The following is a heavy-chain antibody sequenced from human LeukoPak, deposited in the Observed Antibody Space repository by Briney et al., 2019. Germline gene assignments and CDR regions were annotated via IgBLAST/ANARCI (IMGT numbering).Heavy chain of an antibody. V-gene: IGHV1-18*01. CDR2: ISAYNGNT. CDR1: GYTFTSYG. Sequence: ASVKVSCKASGYTFTSYGISWVRQAPGQGLEWMGWISAYNGNTNYAQKLQGRVTMTTDTSTSTAYMELRSLRSDDTAVYYCARVRVWFGELRWFDPWGQGTLVTVSS. J-gene: IGHJ5*02. CDR3: ARVRVWFGELRWFDP. D-gene: IGHD3-10*01.